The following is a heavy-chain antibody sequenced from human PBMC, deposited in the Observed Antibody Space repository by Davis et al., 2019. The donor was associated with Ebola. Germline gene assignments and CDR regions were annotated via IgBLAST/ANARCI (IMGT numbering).Heavy chain of an antibody. CDR2: IHKDGSST. CDR1: GFTFSSHW. J-gene: IGHJ4*02. D-gene: IGHD6-19*01. Sequence: PGGSLRLSCVASGFTFSSHWMHWVRQAPGKGLVWVSRIHKDGSSTTYGDFVKGRFTVSRDNAKNTLYLQMSSLRAEDTAVYYCARDWTVAGTVDYWGQGTLVTVSS. V-gene: IGHV3-74*01. CDR3: ARDWTVAGTVDY.